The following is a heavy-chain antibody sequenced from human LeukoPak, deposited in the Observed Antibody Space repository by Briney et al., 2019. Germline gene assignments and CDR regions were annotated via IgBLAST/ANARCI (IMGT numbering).Heavy chain of an antibody. J-gene: IGHJ4*02. CDR2: IIPIFGTA. D-gene: IGHD3-22*01. CDR3: ATWASSGSYYFDY. CDR1: GGTFSSYA. Sequence: ASVKVSCKASGGTFSSYAISWVRQAPGQGLEWMGGIIPIFGTANYAQKFQGRVTITADESTSTAYMELSSLRSEDTAVYYCATWASSGSYYFDYWGQGTLVTVSS. V-gene: IGHV1-69*13.